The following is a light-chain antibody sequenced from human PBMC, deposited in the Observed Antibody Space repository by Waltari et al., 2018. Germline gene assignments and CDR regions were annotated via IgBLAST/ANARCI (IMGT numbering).Light chain of an antibody. CDR1: QSGSSN. CDR3: QQYNNWPPYT. V-gene: IGKV3D-15*01. J-gene: IGKJ2*01. CDR2: GAS. Sequence: EIVMMQSPATLSVSPGERATLSCRASQSGSSNLAWYQQKPGQAPRLLIYGASTRATGNPARFSGSGSGTEFTLTISSLQSEDFAVYYCQQYNNWPPYTFGQGTKLEIK.